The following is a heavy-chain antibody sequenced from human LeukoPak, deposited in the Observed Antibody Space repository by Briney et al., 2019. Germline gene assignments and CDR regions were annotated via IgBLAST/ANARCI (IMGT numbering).Heavy chain of an antibody. V-gene: IGHV3-23*01. Sequence: GGSLRLSCAASGFTFRDAAMTWVRQAPGKGLEWVSLISYNGANSYYADSVKGRFTISRDNSRNTLSLQMNNLRVEDTAIYYCVKDIQLSTWGLGTMVTVSS. D-gene: IGHD5-24*01. CDR2: ISYNGANS. J-gene: IGHJ3*01. CDR3: VKDIQLST. CDR1: GFTFRDAA.